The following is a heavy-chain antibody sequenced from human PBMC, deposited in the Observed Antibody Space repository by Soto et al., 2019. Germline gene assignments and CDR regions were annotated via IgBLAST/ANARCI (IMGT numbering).Heavy chain of an antibody. Sequence: GGSLRLSCAASGFTFSSYAMSWVRQAPGKGLEWVSAISGSGGSTYYADSVKGRFTISRDNSKNTLYLQMNSLRAEDTAVYYCAKGYCSGGSCYRGRGAFDIWGQGTMVTVSS. D-gene: IGHD2-15*01. CDR3: AKGYCSGGSCYRGRGAFDI. CDR2: ISGSGGST. V-gene: IGHV3-23*01. CDR1: GFTFSSYA. J-gene: IGHJ3*02.